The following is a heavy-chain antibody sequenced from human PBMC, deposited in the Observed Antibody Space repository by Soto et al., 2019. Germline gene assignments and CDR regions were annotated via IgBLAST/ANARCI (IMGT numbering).Heavy chain of an antibody. J-gene: IGHJ4*02. V-gene: IGHV4-59*02. CDR2: ICSTGNT. CDR1: GTSVNTYC. Sequence: QVELQESGPGLVKPSETLSLTCSVYGTSVNTYCWSWIRQPPGQGLEWIGNICSTGNTKYNPSLKNRVTISIDTSKNQFSLRLTSLTAADTALYFCARDGGPPGDSFESDIWGRGSRVTVSS. D-gene: IGHD5-18*01. CDR3: ARDGGPPGDSFESDI.